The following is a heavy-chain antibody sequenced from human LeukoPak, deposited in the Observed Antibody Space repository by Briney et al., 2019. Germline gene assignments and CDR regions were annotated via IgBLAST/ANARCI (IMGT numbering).Heavy chain of an antibody. CDR3: ARDGGGGLDY. J-gene: IGHJ4*02. CDR1: GFTFSSYA. CDR2: ISGSGGST. Sequence: GGSLRLSCAASGFTFSSYAMSWVRQAPGKGLEWVSGISGSGGSTYYADSVKGRFTISRDNSKNTLYLQMNSLRAEDTAVYYCARDGGGGLDYWGQGTLVTVSS. V-gene: IGHV3-23*01. D-gene: IGHD2-15*01.